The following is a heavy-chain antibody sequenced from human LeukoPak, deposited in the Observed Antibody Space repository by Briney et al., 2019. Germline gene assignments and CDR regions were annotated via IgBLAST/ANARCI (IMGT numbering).Heavy chain of an antibody. CDR1: GFTFSSYS. CDR2: ISSSSNYI. J-gene: IGHJ3*02. CDR3: ARGTYDRPPYAFDI. Sequence: GGSLRLSCAASGFTFSSYSMNWVRQAPGKGLEWVSSISSSSNYIYYADSVKGRFTISRDNAKNSLYLQMNSLRAEDTAVYYCARGTYDRPPYAFDIWGQGTMVTVSS. D-gene: IGHD3-22*01. V-gene: IGHV3-21*01.